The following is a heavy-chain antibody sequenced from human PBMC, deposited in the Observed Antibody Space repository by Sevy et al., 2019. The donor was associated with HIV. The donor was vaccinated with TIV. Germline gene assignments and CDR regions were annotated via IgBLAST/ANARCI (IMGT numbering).Heavy chain of an antibody. V-gene: IGHV4-31*03. J-gene: IGHJ6*02. Sequence: SETLSLTCTVSGGSISSGGYYWSWIRQHPGKGLEWIGYIYYSGSTYYNPSLKSRVTISVDTSKNQFSLKLSSVTAADTDVYYCARAAYYYDSSGSHKTGRAPVEGYYYYGMDVWGQWTTVTVSS. CDR2: IYYSGST. D-gene: IGHD3-22*01. CDR3: ARAAYYYDSSGSHKTGRAPVEGYYYYGMDV. CDR1: GGSISSGGYY.